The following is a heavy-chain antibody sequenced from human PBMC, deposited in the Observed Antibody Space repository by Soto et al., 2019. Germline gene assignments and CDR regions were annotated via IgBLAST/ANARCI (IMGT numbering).Heavy chain of an antibody. CDR3: ATNYDDYYYYGMDV. Sequence: SETLSLTCTVSGGSISSSSYYWGWIRQPPGKGLEWIGSIYYSGSTYYNPSLKSRVTISVDTSKNQFSLKLSSVTAADTAVYYCATNYDDYYYYGMDVWGQGTTVTVYS. D-gene: IGHD5-12*01. CDR2: IYYSGST. V-gene: IGHV4-39*01. J-gene: IGHJ6*02. CDR1: GGSISSSSYY.